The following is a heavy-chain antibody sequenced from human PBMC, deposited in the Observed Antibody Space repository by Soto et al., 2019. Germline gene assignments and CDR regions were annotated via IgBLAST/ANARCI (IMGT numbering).Heavy chain of an antibody. CDR3: ARQGFGPLHGLVDV. CDR1: GGSISSYY. J-gene: IGHJ6*02. Sequence: QVQLQESGPGLVKPSETLSLSCTVSGGSISSYYWSWFRQSPGKRMEWIGYVHHSWGSSYNPSLQSRVAISLGTSKSHFSLMVTSVTATATAVYYCARQGFGPLHGLVDVWGQGTTVTVSS. D-gene: IGHD3-10*01. V-gene: IGHV4-59*08. CDR2: VHHSWGS.